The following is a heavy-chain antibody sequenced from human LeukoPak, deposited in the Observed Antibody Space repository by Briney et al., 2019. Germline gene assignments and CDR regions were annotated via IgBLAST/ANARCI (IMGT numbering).Heavy chain of an antibody. V-gene: IGHV4-4*07. CDR3: ARGYCSGGSCYQKPYWYFDL. CDR1: GGSISSYY. J-gene: IGHJ2*01. CDR2: IYTSGST. D-gene: IGHD2-15*01. Sequence: SETLSLTCTVSGGSISSYYWSWIRQPAGKGLDWIERIYTSGSTNYNPSLKSRVTMSVDTSKNQFSLKLSSVTAADTAVYYCARGYCSGGSCYQKPYWYFDLWGRGTLVTVSS.